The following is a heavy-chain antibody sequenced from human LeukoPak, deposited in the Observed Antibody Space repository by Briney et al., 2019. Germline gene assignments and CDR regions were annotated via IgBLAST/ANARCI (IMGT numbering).Heavy chain of an antibody. CDR1: GFTFSYYS. Sequence: NPGGSLRLSCAASGFTFSYYSMNWVRQAPGRGLEWVSCISSSSSLIFYSDSVRGRFTISRDNAKNLLYLHMNSLRVEDTAVYYCAKVDRGDYSSSPVPYYNYYMNVWAKGTTVTVSS. J-gene: IGHJ6*03. V-gene: IGHV3-21*01. D-gene: IGHD6-13*01. CDR3: AKVDRGDYSSSPVPYYNYYMNV. CDR2: ISSSSSLI.